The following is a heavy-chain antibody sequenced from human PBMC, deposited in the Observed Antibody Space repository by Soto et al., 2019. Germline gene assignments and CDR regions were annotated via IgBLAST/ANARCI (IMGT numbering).Heavy chain of an antibody. Sequence: SETLSLTCTVSGGSISSSSYYWGWIRQPPGKGLEWIGSIYYSGSTYYNPSLKSRVTISVDTSKNQFSLKLSSVTAADTAVYYCARRAGGSYYYYYGMDVWGQGTTVTVSS. CDR1: GGSISSSSYY. J-gene: IGHJ6*02. D-gene: IGHD1-26*01. CDR2: IYYSGST. V-gene: IGHV4-39*01. CDR3: ARRAGGSYYYYYGMDV.